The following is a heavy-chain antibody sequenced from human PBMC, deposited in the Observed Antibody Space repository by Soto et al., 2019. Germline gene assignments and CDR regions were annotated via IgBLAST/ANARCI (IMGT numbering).Heavy chain of an antibody. CDR3: ARVARRGYSYGRYGLSTYGMDV. Sequence: QVQLQESSPGLVKPSQTLSLTCTVSGCSISSGDYYWSWIRQPPGKGMDWIGYIYYSGSIYYNPSLKGRVTIAVDTSKTQFSPKLGSVTAADPAVYYCARVARRGYSYGRYGLSTYGMDVWGQGTTVTVSS. CDR2: IYYSGSI. D-gene: IGHD5-18*01. CDR1: GCSISSGDYY. J-gene: IGHJ6*02. V-gene: IGHV4-30-4*01.